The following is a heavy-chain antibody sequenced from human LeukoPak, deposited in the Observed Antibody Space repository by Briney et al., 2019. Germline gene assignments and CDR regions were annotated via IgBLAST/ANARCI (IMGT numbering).Heavy chain of an antibody. CDR2: SIPILGIA. Sequence: GSSVNVSCKASGGTFSSYAISWVRQAPGQGLEWMGRSIPILGIANYAQKFEGRVPITADKSTSTAYMELSSLRSEDTAVYYCARPYIVVVTAIEEEYAFDIWGQGPMVTVSS. V-gene: IGHV1-69*04. D-gene: IGHD2-21*02. J-gene: IGHJ3*02. CDR3: ARPYIVVVTAIEEEYAFDI. CDR1: GGTFSSYA.